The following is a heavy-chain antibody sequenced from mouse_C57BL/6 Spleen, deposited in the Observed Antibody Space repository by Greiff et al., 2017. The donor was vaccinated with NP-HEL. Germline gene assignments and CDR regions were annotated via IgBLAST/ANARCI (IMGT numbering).Heavy chain of an antibody. CDR1: GYSITSGYG. D-gene: IGHD1-2*01. J-gene: IGHJ2*01. V-gene: IGHV3-2*02. CDR3: ARTARIKY. CDR2: ISYSGST. Sequence: DVKLQESGPGLVKPSPSLSLPCTVTGYSITSGYGWNWIRQFPGNKLEWMGYISYSGSTNYNPSLKSRIPITRDTSKNQFFLQLNSVPTEDTATYYCARTARIKYWGQGTTLTGSS.